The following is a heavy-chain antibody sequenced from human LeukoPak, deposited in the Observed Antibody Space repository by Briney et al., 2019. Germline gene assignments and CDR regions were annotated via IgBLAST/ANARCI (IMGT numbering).Heavy chain of an antibody. Sequence: PSETLSLTCAVYGGSFSVYYWSWIRQPPGKGLEWIGEINHSGSTNYNPSLKSRVTISVDTSKNQFSLKLSSVTAADTAVYYCARSVTVLMVYAIRWFDPWGQGTLVTVSS. D-gene: IGHD2-8*01. CDR1: GGSFSVYY. J-gene: IGHJ5*02. V-gene: IGHV4-34*01. CDR3: ARSVTVLMVYAIRWFDP. CDR2: INHSGST.